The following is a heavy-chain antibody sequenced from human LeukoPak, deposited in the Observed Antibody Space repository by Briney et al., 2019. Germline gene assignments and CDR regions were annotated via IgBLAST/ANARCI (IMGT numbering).Heavy chain of an antibody. CDR1: GFALSRPA. V-gene: IGHV3-73*01. CDR3: VRVGLTMDRGAVTYCSHMDV. D-gene: IGHD3-10*01. Sequence: GRCLRLSCAAAGFALSRPAMHWLRQAPGKGLEWVSRIRSKANNYATTYGASVHGRFTISRDNSKNIRSLHMSSLKAEDTAVYYRVRVGLTMDRGAVTYCSHMDVSGKGTTVIV. CDR2: IRSKANNYAT. J-gene: IGHJ6*03.